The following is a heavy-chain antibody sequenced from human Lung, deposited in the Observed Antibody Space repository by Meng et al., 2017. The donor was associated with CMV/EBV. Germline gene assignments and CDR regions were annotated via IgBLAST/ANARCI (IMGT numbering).Heavy chain of an antibody. J-gene: IGHJ4*02. V-gene: IGHV3-15*04. CDR3: TTDMAETITNVGGVITYVDH. D-gene: IGHD3-3*01. CDR1: GFTFSSTW. CDR2: IESYSDGGTT. Sequence: GESLKISCAASGFTFSSTWMSWVRQVPGKGLEWVGRIESYSDGGTTEYAAPVKGRFTISRDDSKKRLFLHMNSLKTEDTAVYYCTTDMAETITNVGGVITYVDHWGQGTLVTVSS.